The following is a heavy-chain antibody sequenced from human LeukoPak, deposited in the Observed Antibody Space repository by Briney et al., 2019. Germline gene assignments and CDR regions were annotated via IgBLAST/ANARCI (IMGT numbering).Heavy chain of an antibody. D-gene: IGHD4-23*01. CDR1: GYSFTSYW. Sequence: GESLKISCKGSGYSFTSYWIGWVRQMPGKGLEWMGIIYPGDSDTRYSPSFQGQVTISADKSISPAYLQWSSLTDSDAVLYYGRKIIYGGNSGYYYIYVWGNGITVSVSS. J-gene: IGHJ6*03. CDR2: IYPGDSDT. CDR3: RKIIYGGNSGYYYIYV. V-gene: IGHV5-51*01.